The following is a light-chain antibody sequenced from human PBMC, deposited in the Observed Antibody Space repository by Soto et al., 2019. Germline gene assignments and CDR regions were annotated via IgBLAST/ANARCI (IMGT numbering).Light chain of an antibody. V-gene: IGKV1D-12*01. J-gene: IGKJ4*01. CDR2: TAS. CDR3: QQANTFPLT. CDR1: QGISSR. Sequence: DIQMTQSPSSVSASVGDRVTITCRASQGISSRVAWYQQKPGKAPHLLLYTASSLQSGVPSRFSGTESGTDFTLTISSLQPEDFATYYCQQANTFPLTFGGGTKVEIK.